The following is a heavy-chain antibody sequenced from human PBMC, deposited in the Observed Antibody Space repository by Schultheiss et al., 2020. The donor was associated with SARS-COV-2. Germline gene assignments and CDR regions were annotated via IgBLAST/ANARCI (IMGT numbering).Heavy chain of an antibody. CDR2: IIPIFGTA. CDR1: GGTFSSYA. J-gene: IGHJ2*01. CDR3: VRCYYYDSSGYRNWYFDL. D-gene: IGHD3-22*01. V-gene: IGHV1-69*06. Sequence: SVKVSCKASGGTFSSYAISWVRQAPGQGLEWMGGIIPIFGTANYAQKVQGRVRITADKSKSKAYMELSSLRSEDTPVYYCVRCYYYDSSGYRNWYFDLWSRGSLVTVSS.